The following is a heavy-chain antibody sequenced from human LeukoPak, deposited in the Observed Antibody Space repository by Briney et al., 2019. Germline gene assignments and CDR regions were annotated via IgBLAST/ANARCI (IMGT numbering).Heavy chain of an antibody. CDR1: GFTFDDYA. J-gene: IGHJ6*02. D-gene: IGHD4-17*01. CDR3: AKFSVSPSVTKVPYYYYGMDV. Sequence: PGRSLRLSCAASGFTFDDYAMHWVRRAPGKGLEWVSGISWNSGSIGYADSVKGRFTISRDNAKNSLYLQMNSLRAEDTALYYCAKFSVSPSVTKVPYYYYGMDVWGQGTTVTVSS. CDR2: ISWNSGSI. V-gene: IGHV3-9*01.